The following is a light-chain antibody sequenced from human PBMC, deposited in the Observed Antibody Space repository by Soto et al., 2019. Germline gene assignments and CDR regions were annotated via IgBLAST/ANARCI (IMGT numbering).Light chain of an antibody. CDR3: AAWDDSLNGWV. V-gene: IGLV1-44*01. CDR1: SSNIGSNT. J-gene: IGLJ3*02. Sequence: QLVLTQPPSASXXPGQRVTISCSGSSSNIGSNTVNWYQQLPGTAPKLLIYSNNQRPSGVPDRFSGSKSGTSASLAISGLQSEDEADYYCAAWDDSLNGWVFGGGTKVTVL. CDR2: SNN.